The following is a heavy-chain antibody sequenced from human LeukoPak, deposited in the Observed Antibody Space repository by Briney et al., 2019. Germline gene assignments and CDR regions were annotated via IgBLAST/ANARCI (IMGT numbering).Heavy chain of an antibody. D-gene: IGHD3-9*01. CDR3: ARDLTGSYDY. J-gene: IGHJ4*02. Sequence: GGSLRLSCAASGFTFSSYGMHWVRQAPGKGLEWVAFIRYDGSNKYYADSVKGRFTISRDNSKNTLYLQTNSLRAEDTAVYYCARDLTGSYDYWGQGTLVTVSS. CDR2: IRYDGSNK. CDR1: GFTFSSYG. V-gene: IGHV3-30*02.